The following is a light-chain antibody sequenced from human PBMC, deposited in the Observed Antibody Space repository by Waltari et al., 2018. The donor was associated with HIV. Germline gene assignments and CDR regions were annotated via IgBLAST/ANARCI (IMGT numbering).Light chain of an antibody. J-gene: IGKJ1*01. V-gene: IGKV4-1*01. Sequence: DIVMTQSTDSLAVSLGERVTINCKSSQSILYRSNNRNFLAWYQQKPGQPPKLLIHWATIRESGVPDRFSGSESGTDFTLTISSLQAEDVAVYYCQQFFSPPWTFGQGTKVEMK. CDR1: QSILYRSNNRNF. CDR2: WAT. CDR3: QQFFSPPWT.